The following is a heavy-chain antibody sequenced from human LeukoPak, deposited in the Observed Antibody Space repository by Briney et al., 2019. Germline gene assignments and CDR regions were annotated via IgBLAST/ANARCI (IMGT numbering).Heavy chain of an antibody. V-gene: IGHV3-21*01. CDR1: GFTFSSYS. CDR2: ISSSSSYI. CDR3: ARGAVAGTLLTGY. D-gene: IGHD6-19*01. J-gene: IGHJ4*02. Sequence: GGSLRLSCAASGFTFSSYSMNWVRQAPGKGLEWVSSISSSSSYIYYAGSVKGRFTISRDNAKNSLYLQMNSLRAEDTAVYYCARGAVAGTLLTGYWGQGTLVTVSP.